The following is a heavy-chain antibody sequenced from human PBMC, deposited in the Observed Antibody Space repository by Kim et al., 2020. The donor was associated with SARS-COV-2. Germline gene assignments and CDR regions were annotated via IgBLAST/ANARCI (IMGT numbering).Heavy chain of an antibody. J-gene: IGHJ4*02. CDR1: GFTLSSCA. Sequence: GGSLRLSCAVSGFTLSSCAMSWVRQAPGKGLEWVSAIYSDGSTHYADSVKGRSTISRDISTNTLSLQMNSLRVGDTAIYYCGNRGTGSPWKPPQDWGQGT. CDR3: GNRGTGSPWKPPQD. CDR2: IYSDGST. D-gene: IGHD6-6*01. V-gene: IGHV3-23*01.